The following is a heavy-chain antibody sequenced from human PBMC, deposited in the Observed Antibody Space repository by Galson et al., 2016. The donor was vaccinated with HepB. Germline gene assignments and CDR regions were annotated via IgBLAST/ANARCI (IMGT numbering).Heavy chain of an antibody. D-gene: IGHD4-23*01. CDR2: FYYIGGS. Sequence: ETLSLTCTVSGASISSYYWSWIRQPPGKGLEWMGDFYYIGGSNYNPSLKSRVTMSVDTSKNQFSLKLRSVPGADTAFYYCERVWGNPENYYGMNVWGQGTTVTVSS. CDR1: GASISSYY. J-gene: IGHJ6*02. V-gene: IGHV4-59*13. CDR3: ERVWGNPENYYGMNV.